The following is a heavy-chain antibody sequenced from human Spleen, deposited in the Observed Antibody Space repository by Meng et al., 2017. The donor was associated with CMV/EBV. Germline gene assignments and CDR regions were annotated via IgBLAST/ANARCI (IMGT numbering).Heavy chain of an antibody. CDR1: GFTFSSYW. V-gene: IGHV3-74*01. J-gene: IGHJ4*02. D-gene: IGHD1-14*01. CDR3: AGYIPGINAFDY. Sequence: GESLKISCAASGFTFSSYWMHWVRQAPGKGLVWVSRINSDGSSTSYADSVKGRFTISRDNAENSLYLQMNSLRAEDTAIYYCAGYIPGINAFDYWGLGTLVTVSS. CDR2: INSDGSST.